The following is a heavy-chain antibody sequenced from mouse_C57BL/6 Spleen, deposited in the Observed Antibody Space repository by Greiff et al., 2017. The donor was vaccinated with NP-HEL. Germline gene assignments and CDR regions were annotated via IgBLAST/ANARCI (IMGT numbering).Heavy chain of an antibody. J-gene: IGHJ4*01. D-gene: IGHD2-4*01. Sequence: QVQLQQSGPELVKPGASVKISCKASGYAFSSSWMNWVKQRPGKGLEWIGRIYPGDGDTNYNGKFKGKATLTADKSSSTAYMQLSSLTSEDSAVYFCASLFYYDYEGYAMYYWGQGTSVTVSS. CDR3: ASLFYYDYEGYAMYY. CDR2: IYPGDGDT. V-gene: IGHV1-82*01. CDR1: GYAFSSSW.